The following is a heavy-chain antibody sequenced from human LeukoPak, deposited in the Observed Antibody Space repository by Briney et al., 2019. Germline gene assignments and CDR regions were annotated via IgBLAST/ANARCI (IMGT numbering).Heavy chain of an antibody. CDR1: GGSISSGGYS. V-gene: IGHV4-30-2*01. CDR2: IYHSGST. J-gene: IGHJ5*02. Sequence: SETLSLTCAVSGGSISSGGYSWSWIRQPPGKGLEWIGYIYHSGSTYYNPSLKSRVTILVDRSKNQFSLKLSSVTAADTAVYYCARGGYCSSTSCYAGYNWFDPWGQGTLVTVSS. CDR3: ARGGYCSSTSCYAGYNWFDP. D-gene: IGHD2-2*01.